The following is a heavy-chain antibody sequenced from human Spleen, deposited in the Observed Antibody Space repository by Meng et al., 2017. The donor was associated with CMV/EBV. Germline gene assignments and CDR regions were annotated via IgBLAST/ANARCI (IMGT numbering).Heavy chain of an antibody. V-gene: IGHV1-2*02. CDR2: INPNSGGT. D-gene: IGHD6-13*01. J-gene: IGHJ4*02. Sequence: ASVKVSCKASGYTFTGYYMHWVRQAPGQGLEWMGWINPNSGGTNYAQKFQGRVTMTRDTSISTAYMELSSLTSEDTAVYYCARPPGDSSSWYGYVDFWGQGTLVTVSS. CDR3: ARPPGDSSSWYGYVDF. CDR1: GYTFTGYY.